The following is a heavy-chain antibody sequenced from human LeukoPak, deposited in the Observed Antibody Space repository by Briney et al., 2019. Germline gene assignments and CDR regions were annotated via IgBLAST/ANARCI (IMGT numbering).Heavy chain of an antibody. J-gene: IGHJ4*02. CDR2: ISGSGSNK. CDR1: GFTFSDYF. D-gene: IGHD6-19*01. V-gene: IGHV3-11*04. Sequence: GGSLRLSCAASGFTFSDYFMTWIRQAPGKGLEWVSYISGSGSNKYYADSVKGRFTISRYNAKNSLYLQMNSLRVKDTAVYYCATSQSSVAGIIGDWGQGTLVTVSS. CDR3: ATSQSSVAGIIGD.